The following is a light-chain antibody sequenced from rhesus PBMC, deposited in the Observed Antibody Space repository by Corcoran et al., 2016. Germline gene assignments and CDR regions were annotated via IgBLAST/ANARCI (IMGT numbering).Light chain of an antibody. Sequence: DIQMTQSPSSLSASVGDRVTITCRASQGITNDLAWYQQKPGETLKLLIYEASGLQSGIPSRFSGNGSGTDFTLTISSLQSEDFATYYCPHYYSTPFTFGPGTKLDIK. V-gene: IGKV1S17*01. J-gene: IGKJ3*01. CDR2: EAS. CDR3: PHYYSTPFT. CDR1: QGITND.